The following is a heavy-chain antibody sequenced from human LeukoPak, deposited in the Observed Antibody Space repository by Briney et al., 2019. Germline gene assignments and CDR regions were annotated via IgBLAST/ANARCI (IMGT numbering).Heavy chain of an antibody. J-gene: IGHJ6*03. Sequence: GGPLRLSCAASGFTFSSYEMNWVRQAPGKGLEWVSYISSSGSTIYYADSVKGRFTISRDNAKNSLYLQMNSLRAEDTAVYYCARMGASYYMDVWGKGTTVTISS. CDR3: ARMGASYYMDV. V-gene: IGHV3-48*03. CDR1: GFTFSSYE. D-gene: IGHD1-26*01. CDR2: ISSSGSTI.